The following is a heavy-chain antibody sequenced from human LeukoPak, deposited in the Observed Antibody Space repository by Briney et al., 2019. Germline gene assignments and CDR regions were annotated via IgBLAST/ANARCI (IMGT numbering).Heavy chain of an antibody. J-gene: IGHJ4*02. CDR2: IYYSGST. D-gene: IGHD3-22*01. CDR1: GGSISSYY. V-gene: IGHV4-59*01. CDR3: ARLRYDSSGYYPH. Sequence: TASETLSLTCTVSGGSISSYYWSWIRQPPGKGLERIGYIYYSGSTNYNPSLKSRVTISVDTSKNQFSLKLSSVTAADTAVYYCARLRYDSSGYYPHWGQGTLVTVSS.